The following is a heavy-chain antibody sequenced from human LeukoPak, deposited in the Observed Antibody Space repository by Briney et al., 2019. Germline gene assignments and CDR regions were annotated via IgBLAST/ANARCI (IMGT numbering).Heavy chain of an antibody. Sequence: GGSLRLSCAASGFTFSSYSMNWVRQAPGKGLEWVSSISSSSSYIYYADSVKGRFTISRDNARNSLFLQMNSLRAEDSGIYYCARDPRLEISGMVIDMLDYWGQGTLVTASS. CDR1: GFTFSSYS. CDR3: ARDPRLEISGMVIDMLDY. CDR2: ISSSSSYI. J-gene: IGHJ4*02. V-gene: IGHV3-21*01. D-gene: IGHD3-3*01.